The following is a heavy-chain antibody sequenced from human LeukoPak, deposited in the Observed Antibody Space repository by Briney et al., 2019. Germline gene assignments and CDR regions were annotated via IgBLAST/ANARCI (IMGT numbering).Heavy chain of an antibody. Sequence: SETLSLTCTVSGYSISSGYYWGWIRQPPGKGLEWIGSIYHSGSTYYNPSLKSRVTISVDTSKNQFSLKLSSVTAADTAVYYCARAGYGDSDFDYWGQGTLVTVSS. D-gene: IGHD4-17*01. CDR2: IYHSGST. J-gene: IGHJ4*02. CDR3: ARAGYGDSDFDY. CDR1: GYSISSGYY. V-gene: IGHV4-38-2*02.